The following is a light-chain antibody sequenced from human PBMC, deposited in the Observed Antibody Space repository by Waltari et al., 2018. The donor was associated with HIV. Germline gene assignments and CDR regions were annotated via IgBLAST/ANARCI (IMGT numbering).Light chain of an antibody. J-gene: IGLJ2*01. V-gene: IGLV1-47*01. CDR3: ASRDDSLSVHVI. Sequence: QSVLSQPPSASGTPGQRVTISCSGSSSNIGTNNVSWYQQFAGTAPKLLIYRNDQRPSGVHDRCSGSKSGTSASLGISGLRSEDEADYYCASRDDSLSVHVIFGGGTKLTVL. CDR1: SSNIGTNN. CDR2: RND.